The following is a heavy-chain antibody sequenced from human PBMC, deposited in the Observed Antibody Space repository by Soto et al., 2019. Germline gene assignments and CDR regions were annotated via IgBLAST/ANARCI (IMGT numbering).Heavy chain of an antibody. J-gene: IGHJ6*02. CDR3: ARNSNYRGYSYGQGYYYGMDV. D-gene: IGHD5-18*01. V-gene: IGHV4-39*01. CDR1: GGSISSSSYY. Sequence: SETLSLTCTVSGGSISSSSYYWGWIRQPPGKGLEWIGSIYYSGSTYYNPSLKSRVTISVDTSKNQFSLKLSSVTAADTAVYYCARNSNYRGYSYGQGYYYGMDVWGQGTTVTVSS. CDR2: IYYSGST.